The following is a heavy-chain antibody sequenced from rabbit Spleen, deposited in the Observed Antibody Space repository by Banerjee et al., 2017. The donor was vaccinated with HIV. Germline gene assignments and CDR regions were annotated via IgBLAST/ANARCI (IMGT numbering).Heavy chain of an antibody. Sequence: QSLEESGGDLVKPGASLTLTCKASGLDFSGDSYDSYMCWVRQAPGKGLEWISCIAGSSSGFTYSATWAKGRFTISKTSSTTVTLQMTSLTVADTATYFCARDAGSGDYIDVYFDLWGPGTLVTVS. D-gene: IGHD8-1*01. V-gene: IGHV1S40*01. CDR3: ARDAGSGDYIDVYFDL. CDR1: GLDFSGDSY. CDR2: IAGSSSGFT. J-gene: IGHJ4*01.